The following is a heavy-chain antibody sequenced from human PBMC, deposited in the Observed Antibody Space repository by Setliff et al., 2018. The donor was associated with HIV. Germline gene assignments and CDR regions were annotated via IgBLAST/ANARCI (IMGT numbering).Heavy chain of an antibody. Sequence: SETLSLTCAVYGGSFSGYYWSWIRQPPGKGLEWIGEVTHSGRTNYNPSLESRVTTSVDTSKKQFSLRLTSVTAADTAVYYCARGVRDNSGWSSYYFDYWGQGTLV. D-gene: IGHD6-19*01. CDR3: ARGVRDNSGWSSYYFDY. CDR2: VTHSGRT. CDR1: GGSFSGYY. V-gene: IGHV4-34*01. J-gene: IGHJ4*02.